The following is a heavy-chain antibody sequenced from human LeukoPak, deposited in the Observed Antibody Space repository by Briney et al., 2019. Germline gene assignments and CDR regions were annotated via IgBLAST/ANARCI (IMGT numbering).Heavy chain of an antibody. D-gene: IGHD4-17*01. J-gene: IGHJ4*02. Sequence: ASVKVSCKASGGTFSSYAISWVRQAPGQGLEWMGWISAYSGDTNYAQKFQGRATMTTDTSTSTAYMELSSLRSEDTAVYYCARGNDGDYSTDYWGQGTLVTVSS. CDR2: ISAYSGDT. CDR1: GGTFSSYA. V-gene: IGHV1-18*01. CDR3: ARGNDGDYSTDY.